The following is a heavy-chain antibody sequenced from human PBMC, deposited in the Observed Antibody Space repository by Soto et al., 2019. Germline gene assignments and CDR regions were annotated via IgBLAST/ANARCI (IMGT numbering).Heavy chain of an antibody. CDR1: GGSISSADYH. D-gene: IGHD3-10*01. Sequence: SETLSLTCTVSGGSISSADYHWSWIRQPPGKGLEWIGYINYSGRTYYNPSLRSRLIISVDTSKNQFSLRLSSVTAADTAVYYCARDRNYYGSGTYYRDYYYGLNVWGQGTTVTVSS. V-gene: IGHV4-30-4*01. J-gene: IGHJ6*02. CDR2: INYSGRT. CDR3: ARDRNYYGSGTYYRDYYYGLNV.